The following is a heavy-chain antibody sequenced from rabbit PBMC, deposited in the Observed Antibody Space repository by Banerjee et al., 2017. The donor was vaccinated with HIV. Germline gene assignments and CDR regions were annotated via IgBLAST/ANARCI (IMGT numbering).Heavy chain of an antibody. J-gene: IGHJ4*01. Sequence: QSLEESGGDLAKPGASLTLTCTASGFSFSSSYYMCWVRQAPVKGLEWIACMDAGSSGITNYASRAKGRFPSSNPASTTVTLEITSLTAADTASYFFATVTYGYAAYAPNLWGQVTLVTV. V-gene: IGHV1S40*01. CDR3: ATVTYGYAAYAPNL. CDR2: MDAGSSGIT. CDR1: GFSFSSSYY. D-gene: IGHD6-1*01.